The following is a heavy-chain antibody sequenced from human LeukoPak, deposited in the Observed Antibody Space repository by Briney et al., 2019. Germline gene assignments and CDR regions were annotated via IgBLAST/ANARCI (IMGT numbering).Heavy chain of an antibody. V-gene: IGHV4-34*01. CDR3: ARGINYYGSGSYWYCYYYMDV. CDR2: INHSGST. CDR1: GGSFSGYY. D-gene: IGHD3-10*01. J-gene: IGHJ6*03. Sequence: SETLSLTCAVYGGSFSGYYWSWIRQPPGKGLEWIGEINHSGSTNYNPSLKSRVTISVDTSKNQFSLKLSSVTAADTAVYYCARGINYYGSGSYWYCYYYMDVWGKGTTVTVSS.